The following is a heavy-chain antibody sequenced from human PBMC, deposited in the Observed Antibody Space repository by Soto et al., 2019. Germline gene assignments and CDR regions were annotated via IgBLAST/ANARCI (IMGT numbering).Heavy chain of an antibody. V-gene: IGHV3-30-3*01. Sequence: QVQLVESGGGVVQPGRSLRLSCAASGFTFSTYLMHWVRQAPGRGLEWVATISYDVTYKYYADSVKGRFTISRDNSKNTLYLKMNDLRAEDTAVYYCARLGLSYDSSGYFFDYWGQGTQVTVSS. CDR3: ARLGLSYDSSGYFFDY. CDR1: GFTFSTYL. D-gene: IGHD3-22*01. J-gene: IGHJ4*02. CDR2: ISYDVTYK.